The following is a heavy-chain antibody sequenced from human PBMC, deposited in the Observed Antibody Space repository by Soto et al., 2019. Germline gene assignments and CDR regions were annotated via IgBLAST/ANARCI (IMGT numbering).Heavy chain of an antibody. V-gene: IGHV4-39*01. J-gene: IGHJ6*02. CDR1: GGSISSSSYY. Sequence: SETLSLTCTVSGGSISSSSYYWGWIRQPPGKGLEWIGSIYYSGSTYYNPSLKSRVTISVDTSKNQFSLKLSSVTAADTAVYYCARRRYYYYGMDVWGQGTTVTVSS. CDR2: IYYSGST. CDR3: ARRRYYYYGMDV.